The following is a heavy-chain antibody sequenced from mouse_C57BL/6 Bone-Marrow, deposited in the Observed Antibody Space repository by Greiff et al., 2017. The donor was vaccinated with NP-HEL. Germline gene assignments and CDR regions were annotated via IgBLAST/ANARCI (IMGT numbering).Heavy chain of an antibody. D-gene: IGHD2-5*01. CDR2: ISDGGSYT. J-gene: IGHJ4*01. V-gene: IGHV5-4*01. Sequence: EVKVVESGGGLVKPGGSLKLSCAASGFTFSSYAMSWVRQTPEKRLEWVATISDGGSYTYYPDNVKGRFTISRDNAKNNLYLQMSHLKSEDTAMYYCARDPFYYSNHYYAMDYWGQGTSVTVSS. CDR3: ARDPFYYSNHYYAMDY. CDR1: GFTFSSYA.